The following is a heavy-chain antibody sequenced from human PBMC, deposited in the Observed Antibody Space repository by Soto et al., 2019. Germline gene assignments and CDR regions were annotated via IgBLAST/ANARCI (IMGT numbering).Heavy chain of an antibody. CDR3: ARGSCGGSCYPYYYYYGMDV. Sequence: ASVKVSCKVSGYTFTSYGISWVRQAPGQGLEWMGWISAYNGNTNYAQKLQGRVTMTTDTSTSTAYMELRSLRSDDTAVYYCARGSCGGSCYPYYYYYGMDVWGQGTTVTVSS. V-gene: IGHV1-18*04. D-gene: IGHD2-15*01. CDR2: ISAYNGNT. CDR1: GYTFTSYG. J-gene: IGHJ6*02.